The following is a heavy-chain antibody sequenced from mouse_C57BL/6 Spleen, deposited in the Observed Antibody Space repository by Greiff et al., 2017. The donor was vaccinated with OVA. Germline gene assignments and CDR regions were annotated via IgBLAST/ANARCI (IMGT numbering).Heavy chain of an antibody. J-gene: IGHJ3*01. D-gene: IGHD2-3*01. CDR3: ARNDGYPLAY. CDR2: IWSGGST. CDR1: GFSLTSYG. V-gene: IGHV2-2*01. Sequence: VQRVESGPGLVQPSQSLSITCTVSGFSLTSYGVHWVRQSPGKGLEWLGVIWSGGSTDYNAAFISRLSISKDNSKSQVFFKMNSLQADDTAIYYCARNDGYPLAYWGQGTLVTVSA.